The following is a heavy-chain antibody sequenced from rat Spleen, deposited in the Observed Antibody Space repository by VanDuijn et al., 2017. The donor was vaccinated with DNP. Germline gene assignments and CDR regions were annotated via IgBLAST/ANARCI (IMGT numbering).Heavy chain of an antibody. V-gene: IGHV2-16*01. Sequence: QVQLKESGPGLVQPSQTLSLTCTVSGFSLPSYGVNWVRQPPGKGLEWIGGIWSGGSTDYNSALKSRLSISRDTSKSQVLLKMNSLQTEDTAMYFCARSPAGKYNGWLAYWGPGTLVTVSS. J-gene: IGHJ3*01. CDR1: GFSLPSYG. CDR2: IWSGGST. CDR3: ARSPAGKYNGWLAY. D-gene: IGHD1-5*01.